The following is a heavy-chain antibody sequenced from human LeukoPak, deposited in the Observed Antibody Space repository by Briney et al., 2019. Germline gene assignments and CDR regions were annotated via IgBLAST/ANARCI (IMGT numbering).Heavy chain of an antibody. Sequence: PSETLSLTCTVSGGSISSSSYYWGWIRQPPGKGLEWIGSIYYSGSTYYNPSLKSRVTISVDTSKNQFSLKLSSVTAADTAVYYCARQVAAAGTEYFDYRGQGTLATVSS. V-gene: IGHV4-39*01. CDR3: ARQVAAAGTEYFDY. J-gene: IGHJ4*02. D-gene: IGHD6-13*01. CDR1: GGSISSSSYY. CDR2: IYYSGST.